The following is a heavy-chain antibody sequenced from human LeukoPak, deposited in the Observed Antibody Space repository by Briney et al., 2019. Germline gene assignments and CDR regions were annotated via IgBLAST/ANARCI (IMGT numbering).Heavy chain of an antibody. CDR3: ARLSDGYNYVY. CDR2: INHSGST. CDR1: GGSFSGYY. D-gene: IGHD5-24*01. V-gene: IGHV4-34*01. Sequence: SETLSLTCAVYGGSFSGYYWSWIRQPPGKGLEWIGEINHSGSTNYNPSLKSRVTISVDTSKNQFSLKLSSVTAADTAVYYCARLSDGYNYVYWGQGTLVTVSS. J-gene: IGHJ4*02.